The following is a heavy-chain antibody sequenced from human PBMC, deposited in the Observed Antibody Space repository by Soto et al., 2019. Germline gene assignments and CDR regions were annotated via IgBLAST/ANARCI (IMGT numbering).Heavy chain of an antibody. Sequence: ESGGGVVQPGRSLRLSCAASGFTFSSYGMHWVRQAPGKGLEWVAVIWYDGSNKYYADSVKGRFTISRDNSKNTLYLQMNSLRAEDTAVYYCARELRRRYYGMDVWGQGTTVTVSS. D-gene: IGHD2-15*01. CDR2: IWYDGSNK. CDR1: GFTFSSYG. CDR3: ARELRRRYYGMDV. J-gene: IGHJ6*02. V-gene: IGHV3-33*01.